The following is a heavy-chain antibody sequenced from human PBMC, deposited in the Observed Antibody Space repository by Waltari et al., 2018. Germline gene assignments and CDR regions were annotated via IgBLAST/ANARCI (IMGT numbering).Heavy chain of an antibody. V-gene: IGHV4-59*01. CDR3: ARADSSTAYFYYYMDV. CDR2: VYYTGTT. Sequence: QVELQESGPGLVKASETLSLTCTVSGGSISTYYWRWIRQPPGKGLESIGYVYYTGTTNYNPSLKNRVTISLDTSKNQFSLKVNSVTAADTAVYYCARADSSTAYFYYYMDVWGTGTTVTVSS. CDR1: GGSISTYY. D-gene: IGHD6-13*01. J-gene: IGHJ6*03.